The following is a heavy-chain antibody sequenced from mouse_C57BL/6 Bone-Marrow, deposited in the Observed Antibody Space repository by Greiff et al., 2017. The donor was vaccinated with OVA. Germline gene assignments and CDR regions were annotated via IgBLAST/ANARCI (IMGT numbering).Heavy chain of an antibody. V-gene: IGHV1-59*01. Sequence: QVQLQQPGAELVRPGTSVKLSCKASGYTFTSYWMHWVKQRPGQGLEWIGVIDPSDSYTNYNQKFKGKATLTVDTSSSTAYMQLSSLTSEDSAVYYCARREGDYLWFAYWGQGTLVTVSA. CDR1: GYTFTSYW. CDR2: IDPSDSYT. J-gene: IGHJ3*01. CDR3: ARREGDYLWFAY. D-gene: IGHD2-4*01.